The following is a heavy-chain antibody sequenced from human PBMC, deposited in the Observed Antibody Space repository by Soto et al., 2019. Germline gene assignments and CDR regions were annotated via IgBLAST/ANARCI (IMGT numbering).Heavy chain of an antibody. CDR3: VRWWGYDSTDYYYAY. J-gene: IGHJ4*02. D-gene: IGHD3-22*01. CDR2: IIPIFGTA. V-gene: IGHV1-69*01. CDR1: GGSFNRHT. Sequence: QVQLVQSGAEVRKPGSSVRVSCKASGGSFNRHTISWVRQAPGQGLERMGGIIPIFGTANHAQKFQGRVTIIDDDSTSTVYMELSSLRSDDSAIAYCVRWWGYDSTDYYYAYWGQGTLVIVSS.